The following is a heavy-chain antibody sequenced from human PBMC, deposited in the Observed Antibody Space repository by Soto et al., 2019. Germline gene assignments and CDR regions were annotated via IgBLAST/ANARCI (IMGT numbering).Heavy chain of an antibody. Sequence: SVKVSCKASGGTFSSYAISWVRQAPGQGLEWMGGIIPIFGTANYAQKFQGRVTITADESTSTAYMELSSLRSEDTAVYYCARWGYYEFWSGFRAPNWFDPWGQGTLVTVSS. D-gene: IGHD3-3*01. V-gene: IGHV1-69*13. J-gene: IGHJ5*02. CDR1: GGTFSSYA. CDR3: ARWGYYEFWSGFRAPNWFDP. CDR2: IIPIFGTA.